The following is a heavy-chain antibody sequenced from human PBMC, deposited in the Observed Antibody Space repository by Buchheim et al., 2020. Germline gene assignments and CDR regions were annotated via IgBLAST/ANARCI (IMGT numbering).Heavy chain of an antibody. D-gene: IGHD6-13*01. Sequence: EVQLVESGGGLVQPGGSLRLSCVASGFTFSSYSMNWVRQAPGKGMEWVLYISSSSSTIYYADSVKGRFTISRDNAKNSLYLQMNILIAEDTAVYYCAREDDDRNNWYNFDYWGQGTL. CDR3: AREDDDRNNWYNFDY. V-gene: IGHV3-48*01. CDR2: ISSSSSTI. J-gene: IGHJ4*02. CDR1: GFTFSSYS.